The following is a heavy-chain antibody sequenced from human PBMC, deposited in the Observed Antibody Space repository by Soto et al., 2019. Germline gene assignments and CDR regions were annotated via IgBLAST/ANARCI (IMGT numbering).Heavy chain of an antibody. CDR3: ATSYGAGYRAFDY. D-gene: IGHD3-10*01. V-gene: IGHV1-69*04. CDR2: VNPIVSMS. J-gene: IGHJ4*02. Sequence: QVQLVQSGAEVKRPGSSVKVSCKASGDTFNFYSINWVRQAPGLGLEWMGRVNPIVSMSNYAQRFQGRVTRTADKSTSTAYMELSGLRSEDTASYYGATSYGAGYRAFDYWGQGALVTVSS. CDR1: GDTFNFYS.